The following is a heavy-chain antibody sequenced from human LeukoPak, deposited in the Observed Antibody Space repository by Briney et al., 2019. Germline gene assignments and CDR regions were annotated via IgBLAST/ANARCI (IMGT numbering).Heavy chain of an antibody. CDR3: AREHYGDYGLPDYYYMDV. CDR2: IYTSGST. J-gene: IGHJ6*03. CDR1: GGSISSYY. Sequence: SETLSLTCTVSGGSISSYYWSWIRQPAGKGLEWIGRIYTSGSTNYNPSLKSRVTMPVDTSKNQFSLKLSSVTAADTAVYYCAREHYGDYGLPDYYYMDVWGKGTTVTVSS. D-gene: IGHD4-17*01. V-gene: IGHV4-4*07.